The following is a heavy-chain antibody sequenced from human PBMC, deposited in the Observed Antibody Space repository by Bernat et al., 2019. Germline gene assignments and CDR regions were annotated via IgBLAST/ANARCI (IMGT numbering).Heavy chain of an antibody. CDR3: ARGIVATGYYFDY. CDR2: IYYSGST. Sequence: QVQLQESGPGLVKPSQTLSLTCTVSGGPISSGGYYWSWIRQHPGKGLEWIGYIYYSGSTYYNPSLKSRVTISVDTSKNQFSLKLSSVTAADTAVYYCARGIVATGYYFDYWGQGTLVTVSS. CDR1: GGPISSGGYY. D-gene: IGHD5-12*01. J-gene: IGHJ4*02. V-gene: IGHV4-31*03.